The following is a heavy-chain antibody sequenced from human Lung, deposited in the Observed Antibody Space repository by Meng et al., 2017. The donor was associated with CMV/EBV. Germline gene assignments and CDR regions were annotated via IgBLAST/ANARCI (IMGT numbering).Heavy chain of an antibody. CDR2: ISSSSSYI. Sequence: GESLKISCAASGFTFSSYSMNWVRHAPGKGLECVSYISSSSSYIYYAYSVKGRFTISRDNSKNSLYLQMNSLRAEVTAVYYCAREYLIVGILEWLPFQRPSSNYYYYYGMDVWGQGTTVTVSS. D-gene: IGHD3-3*01. CDR3: AREYLIVGILEWLPFQRPSSNYYYYYGMDV. J-gene: IGHJ6*02. CDR1: GFTFSSYS. V-gene: IGHV3-21*01.